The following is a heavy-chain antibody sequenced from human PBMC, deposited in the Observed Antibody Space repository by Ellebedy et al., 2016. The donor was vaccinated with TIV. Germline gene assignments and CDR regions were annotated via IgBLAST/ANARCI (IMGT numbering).Heavy chain of an antibody. CDR3: ARGSYYAMDV. J-gene: IGHJ6*02. Sequence: GGSLRLXXAASGFTFDDYAMHWVRQAPGKGLEWVSGISWNSGSIGYADSVKGRFTISRDNAKNTLYLEMNNLRVEDSALYYCARGSYYAMDVWGQGTTVTVSS. CDR2: ISWNSGSI. CDR1: GFTFDDYA. V-gene: IGHV3-9*01.